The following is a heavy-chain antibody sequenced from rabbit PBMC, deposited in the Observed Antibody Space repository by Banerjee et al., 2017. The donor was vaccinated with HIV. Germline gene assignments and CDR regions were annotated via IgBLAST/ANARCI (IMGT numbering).Heavy chain of an antibody. CDR1: GIDFSSSYH. CDR2: IWPGNSGTT. Sequence: QEQLEESGGDLVKPGTSLTLTCTASGIDFSSSYHMCWVRQAPGKGLEWIACIWPGNSGTTYYASWAKGRFTISRTSSTTVDLKMTSLTAADTATYFCARLARDTYGYDGYVYANFDYYFNLWGPGTLVTVS. CDR3: ARLARDTYGYDGYVYANFDYYFNL. J-gene: IGHJ4*01. D-gene: IGHD6-1*01. V-gene: IGHV1S45*01.